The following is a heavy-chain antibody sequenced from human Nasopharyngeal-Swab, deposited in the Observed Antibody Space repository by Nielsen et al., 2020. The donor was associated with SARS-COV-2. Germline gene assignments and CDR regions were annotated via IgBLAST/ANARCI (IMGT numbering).Heavy chain of an antibody. CDR2: IRSNAYGGTT. D-gene: IGHD3-16*02. Sequence: WIRQPPGKGLEWVGFIRSNAYGGTTAYAASVKGRFTISRDDSKSIAYLQMNSLKTEDTAVYYCTRSYDYVWGSYRKSWGQGTLVTVSS. V-gene: IGHV3-49*02. J-gene: IGHJ5*02. CDR3: TRSYDYVWGSYRKS.